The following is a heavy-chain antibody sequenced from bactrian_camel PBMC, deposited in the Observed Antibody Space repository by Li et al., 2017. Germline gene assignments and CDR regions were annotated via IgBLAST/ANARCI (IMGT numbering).Heavy chain of an antibody. Sequence: VQLVESGGGLVQPGGSLRLSCAASGFTFSVYRMSWVRQAPGKGFEWVSRIIHDGDLTSYADSVKGRFTISRDNTKNTLYLKLNSLRTEDTAVYYCITDPNWSGAEFGAWGQGTQVTVS. V-gene: IGHV3S31*01. CDR3: ITDPNWSGAEFGA. CDR1: GFTFSVYR. CDR2: IIHDGDLT. J-gene: IGHJ6*01. D-gene: IGHD8*01.